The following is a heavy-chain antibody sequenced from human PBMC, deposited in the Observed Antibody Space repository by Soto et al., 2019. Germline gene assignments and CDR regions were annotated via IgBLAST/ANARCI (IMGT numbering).Heavy chain of an antibody. J-gene: IGHJ5*02. CDR1: GGSFSGYY. CDR3: ARGPLYSSPDWFDP. D-gene: IGHD6-13*01. Sequence: QVQLQQWGAGLLKPSETLSLTCAVYGGSFSGYYWSWIRQPPGKGLEWIGEINHSGSTNYNPSLKSRVTISVDTSKNQFSLKLSSVTAADTAVYYCARGPLYSSPDWFDPWGQGTLVTVSS. CDR2: INHSGST. V-gene: IGHV4-34*01.